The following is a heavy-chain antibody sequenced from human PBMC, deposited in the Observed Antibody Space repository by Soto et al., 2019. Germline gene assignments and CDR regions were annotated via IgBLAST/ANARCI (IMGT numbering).Heavy chain of an antibody. CDR3: AKRSGFRYYDSSGRPNY. D-gene: IGHD3-22*01. Sequence: PGGSLRLSCAASGFTFSSYAMSWVRQAPGKGLEWVSAISGSGGSTYYADSVKGRFTISRDNSKNTLYLQMNSLRAEDTAVYYCAKRSGFRYYDSSGRPNYWGQGTLVTVSS. V-gene: IGHV3-23*01. CDR2: ISGSGGST. J-gene: IGHJ4*02. CDR1: GFTFSSYA.